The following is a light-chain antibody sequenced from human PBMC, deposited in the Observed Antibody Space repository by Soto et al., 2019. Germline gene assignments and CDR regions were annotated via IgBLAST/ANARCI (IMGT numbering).Light chain of an antibody. CDR3: QQSYSTPIFT. Sequence: DIQMNQSPSSLSASVGDRVTITCRASQSISSYLNWYQQKPGKAPKLLIYAASSLQSGVPSRFSGSGSGTDLTLTISSLQHEDFSTYYCQQSYSTPIFTFGPGTKVHIK. CDR1: QSISSY. J-gene: IGKJ3*01. V-gene: IGKV1-39*01. CDR2: AAS.